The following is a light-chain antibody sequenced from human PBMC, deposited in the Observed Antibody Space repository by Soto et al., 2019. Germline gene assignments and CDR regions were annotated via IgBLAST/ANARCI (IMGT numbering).Light chain of an antibody. CDR3: QQSYSRPRA. Sequence: DIQMTQSPSSLSASVGNRVTITCRASQGISNFLAWYQQKPGKAPNLLIYTASNLESGVPSRFSGSGSGTDFTLTISSLQPEDFATYFCQQSYSRPRAFGQGTKVDIK. CDR1: QGISNF. J-gene: IGKJ1*01. CDR2: TAS. V-gene: IGKV1-39*01.